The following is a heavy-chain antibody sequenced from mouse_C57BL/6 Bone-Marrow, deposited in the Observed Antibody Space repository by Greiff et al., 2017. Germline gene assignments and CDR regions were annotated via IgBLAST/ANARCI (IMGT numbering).Heavy chain of an antibody. V-gene: IGHV5-4*01. CDR1: GFTFSSYA. D-gene: IGHD2-2*01. Sequence: EVQVVESGGGLVKPGGSLKLSCAASGFTFSSYAMSWVRQTPEKRLEWVATISDGGSYTYYPDNVKGRFTISRDNAKNNLYLQMSHLKSEDTAMYYCARVAYGFDAMDYWGQGTSVTVSS. CDR2: ISDGGSYT. CDR3: ARVAYGFDAMDY. J-gene: IGHJ4*01.